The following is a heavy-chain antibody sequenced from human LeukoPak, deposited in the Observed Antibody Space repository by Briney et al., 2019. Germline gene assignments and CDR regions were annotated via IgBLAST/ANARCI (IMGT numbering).Heavy chain of an antibody. CDR1: GFTFSSYS. Sequence: GGSMRLSCAASGFTFSSYSMNWVRQAPGKGLEWVSSISSSSSYIYYADSVRGRFTISRDNARSSLYLQMNSLRVEDTAVYYCARGGGSSGSWGQGTLVTVSS. D-gene: IGHD3-16*01. CDR3: ARGGGSSGS. CDR2: ISSSSSYI. V-gene: IGHV3-21*01. J-gene: IGHJ5*02.